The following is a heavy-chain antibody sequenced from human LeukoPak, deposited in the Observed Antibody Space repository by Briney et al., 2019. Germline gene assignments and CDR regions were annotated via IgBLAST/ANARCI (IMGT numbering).Heavy chain of an antibody. CDR1: GYTFTTYY. V-gene: IGHV1-46*01. J-gene: IGHJ4*02. CDR3: ARGDGYKGPPDY. CDR2: INPSGGST. D-gene: IGHD5-24*01. Sequence: ASVKVSCKASGYTFTTYYIHWVRQAPGQGLEWMGIINPSGGSTSYAQKFQGRVTMTRDMSTSTVYMELSSLRSEDTAVYYCARGDGYKGPPDYWGQGTLVTVSS.